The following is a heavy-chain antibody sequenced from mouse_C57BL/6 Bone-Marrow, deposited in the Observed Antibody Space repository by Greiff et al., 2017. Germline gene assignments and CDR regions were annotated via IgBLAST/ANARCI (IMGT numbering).Heavy chain of an antibody. J-gene: IGHJ3*01. V-gene: IGHV1-52*01. Sequence: VQLQQPGAELVRPGSSVKLSCKASGYTFTSYWMHWVKQRPIQGLEWIGNIDPSDSETHYNQKFKDKATLTVDKSSSTAYMQLSSLTSEDSAVYYGARGRLLRGFAYWGQGTLVTVSA. D-gene: IGHD1-1*01. CDR1: GYTFTSYW. CDR3: ARGRLLRGFAY. CDR2: IDPSDSET.